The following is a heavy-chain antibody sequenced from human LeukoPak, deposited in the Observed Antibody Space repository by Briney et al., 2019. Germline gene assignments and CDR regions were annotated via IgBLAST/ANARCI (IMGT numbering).Heavy chain of an antibody. CDR1: GFTFDDYG. CDR3: ARDSDEYCSSTSCKISSYYYYMDV. J-gene: IGHJ6*03. Sequence: GGSLRLSCAASGFTFDDYGMSWVRHAPGKGLEWVSGIIWNGGRTGYADSVKGRFTISRDNAKNSLYLQMNSLRAEDTALYYCARDSDEYCSSTSCKISSYYYYMDVWGKGTTVTVSS. D-gene: IGHD2-2*01. CDR2: IIWNGGRT. V-gene: IGHV3-20*04.